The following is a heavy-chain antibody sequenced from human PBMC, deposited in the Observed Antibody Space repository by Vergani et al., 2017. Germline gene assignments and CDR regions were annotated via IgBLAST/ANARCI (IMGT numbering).Heavy chain of an antibody. CDR1: GGTFSSYG. J-gene: IGHJ4*02. V-gene: IGHV1-18*04. CDR3: ARGGQQLYYFDY. D-gene: IGHD6-13*01. CDR2: ISAYNGNT. Sequence: QVQLVQSGAQVKKPGSSVKVSCKASGGTFSSYGISWVRQAPGQGLEWMGWISAYNGNTDYAQKLQGLVTMTTDTSTSTAYMELRSLRSDDTAVYYCARGGQQLYYFDYWGQGTLVTVSS.